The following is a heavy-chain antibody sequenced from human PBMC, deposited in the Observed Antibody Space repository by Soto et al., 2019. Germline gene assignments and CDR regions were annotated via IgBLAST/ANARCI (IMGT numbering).Heavy chain of an antibody. Sequence: ASVKVSCKASGYTFTSYGISWVRQAPGQGLEWMGWISAYNGNTNYAQKLQGRVTMTTDTSTSTAYMELRSLRSDDTAVYYCARDVEGSSWYYYYYGMDVWGQGTTVTVS. CDR3: ARDVEGSSWYYYYYGMDV. CDR1: GYTFTSYG. J-gene: IGHJ6*02. CDR2: ISAYNGNT. V-gene: IGHV1-18*04. D-gene: IGHD6-13*01.